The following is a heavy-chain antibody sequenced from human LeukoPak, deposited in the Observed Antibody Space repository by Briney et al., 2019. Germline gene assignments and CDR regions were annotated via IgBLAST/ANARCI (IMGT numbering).Heavy chain of an antibody. CDR1: GFTFSSYS. CDR3: AKRNYDSSGYYFTDDAFDI. D-gene: IGHD3-22*01. Sequence: GGSLRLSCAASGFTFSSYSMNWVRQAPGKGLEWVSYISSSSSTIYYADSVKGRFTISRDNSKNTLYLQMNSLRAEDTAVYYCAKRNYDSSGYYFTDDAFDIWGQGTMVTVSS. J-gene: IGHJ3*02. CDR2: ISSSSSTI. V-gene: IGHV3-48*01.